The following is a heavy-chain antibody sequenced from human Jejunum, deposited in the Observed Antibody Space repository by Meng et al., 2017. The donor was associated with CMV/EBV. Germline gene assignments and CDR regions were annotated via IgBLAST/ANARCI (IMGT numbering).Heavy chain of an antibody. CDR1: TNSFTTYF. V-gene: IGHV4-4*07. J-gene: IGHJ4*02. Sequence: QGQLPASRPGPVKPSETLSLTCTVSTNSFTTYFWNWIRQPAGKGLEWIGRVYSSGSTSSHPSLRSRVLLSVDRSKNQFSLKLTSVTAADTAVYYCAADAGHGDPLEYWGQGTLVTVSS. D-gene: IGHD4-17*01. CDR3: AADAGHGDPLEY. CDR2: VYSSGST.